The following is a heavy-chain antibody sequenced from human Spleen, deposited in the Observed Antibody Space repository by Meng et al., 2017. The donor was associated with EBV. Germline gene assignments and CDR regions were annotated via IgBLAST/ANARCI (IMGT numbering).Heavy chain of an antibody. J-gene: IGHJ4*02. Sequence: VRLVGVGGGLVRPGGSLRLYCAASGFPFDDYAMSWVRQAPGKGLEWVSDINWNGGSTNYADSVKGRFIISRDNAKNSLYLQMSSLRAEDTALYHCAREGGSYGLYDSWGQGTLVTVSS. D-gene: IGHD1-26*01. CDR1: GFPFDDYA. CDR2: INWNGGST. CDR3: AREGGSYGLYDS. V-gene: IGHV3-20*01.